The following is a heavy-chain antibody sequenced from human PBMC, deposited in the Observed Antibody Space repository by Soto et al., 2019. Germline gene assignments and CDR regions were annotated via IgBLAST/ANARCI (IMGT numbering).Heavy chain of an antibody. J-gene: IGHJ6*02. Sequence: ASVKVSCKASGGTFSSYAISWVRQAPGQGLEWMGGIIPIFGTANYAQKFQGRVTITADESTSTAYMELSSLRSEDTAVYYCAVPSPETGTPRNYYYYYGMDVWGQGTTVTVSS. D-gene: IGHD1-1*01. CDR2: IIPIFGTA. V-gene: IGHV1-69*13. CDR3: AVPSPETGTPRNYYYYYGMDV. CDR1: GGTFSSYA.